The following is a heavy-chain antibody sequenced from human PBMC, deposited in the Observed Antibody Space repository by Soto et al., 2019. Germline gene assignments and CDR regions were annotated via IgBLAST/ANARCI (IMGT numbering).Heavy chain of an antibody. J-gene: IGHJ6*02. CDR2: ISAYNGNT. D-gene: IGHD6-6*01. CDR1: GYTFTSYG. Sequence: QVQLVQSGAEVKKPGASVKVSCKASGYTFTSYGISWVRQAPGQGLEWMGWISAYNGNTNYAQKRQGRVTMTTDTATSTAYMELRSLRSDDTAVYYCARELRRYSSSSAYGMDVWGQGTTVTVSS. V-gene: IGHV1-18*04. CDR3: ARELRRYSSSSAYGMDV.